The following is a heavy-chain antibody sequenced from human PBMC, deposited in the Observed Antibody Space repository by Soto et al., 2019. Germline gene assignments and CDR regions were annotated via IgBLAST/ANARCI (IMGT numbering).Heavy chain of an antibody. CDR3: ARTPDCTNGVCSAGFVY. Sequence: GGSLRLSCAASGFTFSDYYMSWIRQAPGKGLEWVSYISSSSSYTNYADSVKGRFTISRDNAKNSLYLQMNSVRAEDTAVYYCARTPDCTNGVCSAGFVYWGQGTLVTVSS. CDR1: GFTFSDYY. J-gene: IGHJ4*02. V-gene: IGHV3-11*06. CDR2: ISSSSSYT. D-gene: IGHD2-8*01.